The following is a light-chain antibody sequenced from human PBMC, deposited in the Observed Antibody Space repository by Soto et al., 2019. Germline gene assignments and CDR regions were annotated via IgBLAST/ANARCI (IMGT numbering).Light chain of an antibody. Sequence: EIVLTQSPGTLSLSPGERATLSCRASQSVSSSSLAWYQQKTGQAPRLLIYGASSRSTGIPDRFSGSGSGTDFTLTISRMEPEDVAVNYCQQYGSSPYTFGQGTKLEIK. CDR3: QQYGSSPYT. CDR1: QSVSSSS. V-gene: IGKV3-20*01. J-gene: IGKJ2*01. CDR2: GAS.